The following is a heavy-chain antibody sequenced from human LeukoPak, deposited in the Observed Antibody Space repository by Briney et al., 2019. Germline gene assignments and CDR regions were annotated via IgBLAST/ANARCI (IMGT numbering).Heavy chain of an antibody. V-gene: IGHV3-23*01. Sequence: PGGSLRLSCAASGFTFSSYAMSWVRQAPGKGLEWVSTISSSGGSTYYADSVRGRFTISRDNSKNTLYLQMDSLRAEDTAFYYCAKDEAVADTFRAFDSWGQGPLVTVSS. D-gene: IGHD6-19*01. CDR3: AKDEAVADTFRAFDS. CDR1: GFTFSSYA. J-gene: IGHJ4*02. CDR2: ISSSGGST.